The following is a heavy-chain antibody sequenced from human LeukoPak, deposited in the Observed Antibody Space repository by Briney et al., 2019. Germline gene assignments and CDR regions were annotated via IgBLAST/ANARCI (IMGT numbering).Heavy chain of an antibody. V-gene: IGHV4-59*01. J-gene: IGHJ5*02. CDR1: GGSISSYY. D-gene: IGHD1-1*01. CDR2: IYGSGST. CDR3: AREGTSGTHLNWFDP. Sequence: SETLSLTCTVSGGSISSYYWSRIRQPPGKGLEWIGHIYGSGSTNYNPSLKSRVTLSVDTSKNQFSLKLSSVTAADTAVYYCAREGTSGTHLNWFDPWGQGTLVTVSS.